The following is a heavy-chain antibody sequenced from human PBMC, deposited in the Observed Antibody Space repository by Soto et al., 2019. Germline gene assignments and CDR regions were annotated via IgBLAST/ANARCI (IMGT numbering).Heavy chain of an antibody. V-gene: IGHV5-51*01. CDR2: IYPGDSDS. Sequence: GESLKISCKVSGYSFSTSWMGWVRQLPGKGLEWMGIIYPGDSDSRYGPSFEGHVTFSVDKSISTAYLEWSSLKASDTAIYYCARLSRRVAQESNYFDYWGQGTLVTVSS. D-gene: IGHD2-8*01. CDR3: ARLSRRVAQESNYFDY. CDR1: GYSFSTSW. J-gene: IGHJ4*02.